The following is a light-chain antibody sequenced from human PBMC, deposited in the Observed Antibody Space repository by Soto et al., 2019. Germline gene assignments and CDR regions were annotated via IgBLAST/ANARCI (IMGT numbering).Light chain of an antibody. CDR3: QQYNDYWT. CDR2: DGS. Sequence: DIQMTQSPSTLSASVGDSVTITCRASQTIYRWLAWYPQKPGKAPRLIIYDGSNLESGVPSRFSGSGSGTEFTLTINSLHPDDFATYYCQQYNDYWTFGQGTKVEVK. J-gene: IGKJ1*01. CDR1: QTIYRW. V-gene: IGKV1-5*01.